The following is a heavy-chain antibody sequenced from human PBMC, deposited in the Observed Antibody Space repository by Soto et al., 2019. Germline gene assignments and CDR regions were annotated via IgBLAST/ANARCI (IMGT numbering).Heavy chain of an antibody. V-gene: IGHV3-74*01. CDR2: INSDGSST. CDR1: GFTFSSYW. J-gene: IGHJ3*02. CDR3: ARDALYYYDSSGYGDAFDI. D-gene: IGHD3-22*01. Sequence: GGSLRLSCAASGFTFSSYWMHWVRQAPGKGLVWVSRINSDGSSTSYADSVKGRFTISRDNAKNTLYLQMNSLRAEDTAVYYCARDALYYYDSSGYGDAFDIWGQGTMVTVSS.